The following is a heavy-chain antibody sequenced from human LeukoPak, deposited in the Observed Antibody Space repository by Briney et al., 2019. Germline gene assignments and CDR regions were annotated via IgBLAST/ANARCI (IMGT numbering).Heavy chain of an antibody. D-gene: IGHD3-16*01. J-gene: IGHJ2*01. CDR1: GFTFSSYA. CDR3: AKDEEWRDYHWYLDL. V-gene: IGHV3-23*01. CDR2: ISGSGGSA. Sequence: GGSLRLSCAASGFTFSSYAMSWVRQAPGKGLEWVSAISGSGGSAYYADSVKGRFTISRDNSKNTLYLQMNSLRAEDTAVYYCAKDEEWRDYHWYLDLWGRGTLVTVSS.